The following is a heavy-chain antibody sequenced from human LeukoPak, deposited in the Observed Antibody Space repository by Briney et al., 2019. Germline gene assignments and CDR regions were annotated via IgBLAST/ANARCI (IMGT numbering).Heavy chain of an antibody. Sequence: PGGSLRLSCAASGFTFSSYTMNWVRQAPGKGLEWVSYISTSSDAEYYADSVKGRFTISRDNAKNSLYLQMNSLRAEDTAVYYCARDGSWPHIHDYWGQGTLVTVSS. D-gene: IGHD3-10*01. CDR1: GFTFSSYT. CDR3: ARDGSWPHIHDY. V-gene: IGHV3-48*01. CDR2: ISTSSDAE. J-gene: IGHJ4*02.